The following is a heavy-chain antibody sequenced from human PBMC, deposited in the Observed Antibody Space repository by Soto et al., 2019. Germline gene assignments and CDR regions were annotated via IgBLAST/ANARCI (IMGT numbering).Heavy chain of an antibody. D-gene: IGHD2-2*03. CDR3: ARGSRMEWIEFENWFDP. Sequence: PSESLSLTCTVSGASVTSDSYYWSWIRQRPGEGLEWMGYIYYSGSTKYNPSLKSRVTISVDTSKNQFSLKVSSVTAADTAVYSCARGSRMEWIEFENWFDPWGQGTRVTVAS. J-gene: IGHJ5*02. CDR1: GASVTSDSYY. V-gene: IGHV4-61*01. CDR2: IYYSGST.